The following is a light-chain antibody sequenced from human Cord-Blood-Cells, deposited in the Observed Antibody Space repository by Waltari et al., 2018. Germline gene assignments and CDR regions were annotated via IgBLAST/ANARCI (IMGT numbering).Light chain of an antibody. J-gene: IGLJ1*01. CDR1: SSDVGGHNH. CDR3: CSYAGSYTYV. V-gene: IGLV2-11*01. Sequence: QSALTQPRSVSGPPGQSVTISCTGPSSDVGGHNHVSWYQQHPGKAPKLMIYDVSKRPSGVPDRFSGSKSGNTASLTISGLQAEDEADYYCCSYAGSYTYVFGTGTKVTVL. CDR2: DVS.